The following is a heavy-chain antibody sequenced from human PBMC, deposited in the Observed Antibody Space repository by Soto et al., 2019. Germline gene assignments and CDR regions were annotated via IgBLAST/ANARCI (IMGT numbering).Heavy chain of an antibody. J-gene: IGHJ3*02. CDR2: IRSKAYGGTT. CDR1: GFTFGDYA. CDR3: TRWYYHVGAFDI. V-gene: IGHV3-49*03. Sequence: HPGGSLRLSCTASGFTFGDYAMSWFRQAPGKGLEWVGFIRSKAYGGTTEYAASVKGRFTISRDDSKGIAYLQMNSLKTEDTAVYYCTRWYYHVGAFDIWGQGTMVTVSS. D-gene: IGHD1-7*01.